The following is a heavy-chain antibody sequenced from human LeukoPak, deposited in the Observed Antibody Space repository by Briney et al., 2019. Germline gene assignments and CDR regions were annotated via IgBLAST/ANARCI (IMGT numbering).Heavy chain of an antibody. CDR1: GYTFTSYA. V-gene: IGHV1-3*01. CDR2: INAGNGNT. CDR3: ARGYYYDSSGYYNYYYGMDV. D-gene: IGHD3-22*01. J-gene: IGHJ6*02. Sequence: ASVKVSCKASGYTFTSYAMHWVRQAPGQRLEWMGWINAGNGNTKYSQKFQGRVTITRDTSASTAYMELSSLRSEDTAVYYCARGYYYDSSGYYNYYYGMDVWGQGTTVTVSS.